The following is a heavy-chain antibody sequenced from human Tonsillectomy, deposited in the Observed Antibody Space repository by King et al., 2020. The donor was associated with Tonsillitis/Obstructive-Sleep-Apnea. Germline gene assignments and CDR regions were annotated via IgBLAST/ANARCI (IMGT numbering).Heavy chain of an antibody. CDR1: GFTFSNAW. D-gene: IGHD2-2*02. CDR3: TTEGYCSSTSCYMSYYYYGMDV. J-gene: IGHJ6*02. V-gene: IGHV3-15*07. Sequence: VQLVESGGGLVKPGGSLRLSCAASGFTFSNAWMNWVRQAPGKGLEWVGRIKSKTDGGTTDYAAPVKGRFTISRDDSKNTLYLQMNSLKTEDTAVYYCTTEGYCSSTSCYMSYYYYGMDVWGQGTTVTVSS. CDR2: IKSKTDGGTT.